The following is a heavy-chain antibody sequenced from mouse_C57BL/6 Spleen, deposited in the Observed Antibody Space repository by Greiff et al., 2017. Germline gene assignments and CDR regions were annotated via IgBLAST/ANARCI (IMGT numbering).Heavy chain of an antibody. J-gene: IGHJ4*01. CDR1: GFTFSDYY. Sequence: EVKLMESGGGLVQPGGSLKLSCAASGFTFSDYYMYWVRQTPEKRLEWVAYISNGGGSTYYPDTVKGRFTISRDNAKNTLYLKMSRLKSEDTAMYYCARQSYYDYSMDYWGQGTSVTVSS. V-gene: IGHV5-12*01. CDR2: ISNGGGST. D-gene: IGHD2-4*01. CDR3: ARQSYYDYSMDY.